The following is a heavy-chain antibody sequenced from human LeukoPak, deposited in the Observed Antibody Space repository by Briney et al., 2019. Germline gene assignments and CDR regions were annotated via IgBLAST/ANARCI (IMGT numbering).Heavy chain of an antibody. CDR2: IYYSGST. Sequence: SETLSLTCTVSGGSISSSNYYWGWIRQPPGKGLEWIGYIYYSGSTNYNPSLKSRVTISVDTSKNQFSLKLSSVTAADTAVYYCARTLYGSGSYPYYYYGMDVWGQGTTVTVSS. V-gene: IGHV4-61*05. D-gene: IGHD3-10*01. J-gene: IGHJ6*02. CDR3: ARTLYGSGSYPYYYYGMDV. CDR1: GGSISSSNYY.